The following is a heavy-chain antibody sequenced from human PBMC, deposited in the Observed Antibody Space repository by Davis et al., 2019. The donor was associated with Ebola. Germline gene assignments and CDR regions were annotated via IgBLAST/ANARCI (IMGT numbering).Heavy chain of an antibody. CDR3: ARESGSYYEAFDY. D-gene: IGHD1-26*01. CDR2: IIPIFGTA. CDR1: GGTFSSYA. Sequence: AASVMVSCKASGGTFSSYAISWVRQAPGQGLEWMGGIIPIFGTANYAQKFQGRVTITADESTSTAYMELSSLRSEDTAVYYCARESGSYYEAFDYWGQGTLVTVSS. J-gene: IGHJ4*02. V-gene: IGHV1-69*13.